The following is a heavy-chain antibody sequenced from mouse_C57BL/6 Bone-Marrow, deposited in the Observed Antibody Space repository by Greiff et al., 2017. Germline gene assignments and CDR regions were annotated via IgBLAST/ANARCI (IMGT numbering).Heavy chain of an antibody. D-gene: IGHD2-3*01. J-gene: IGHJ3*01. V-gene: IGHV14-3*01. CDR1: GFNIKNTY. CDR3: ARMGLLRRAWFAY. Sequence: EVQLQESVAELVRPGASVKLSCTASGFNIKNTYMHWVKQRPEQGLEWIGRIDPANGNTKYAPKFQGKATITADTSSNAAYLQLSSLTSEDTAIYYSARMGLLRRAWFAYWGQGNLVTVSA. CDR2: IDPANGNT.